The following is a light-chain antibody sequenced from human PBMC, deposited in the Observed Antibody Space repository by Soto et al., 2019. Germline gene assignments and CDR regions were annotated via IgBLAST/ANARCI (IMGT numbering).Light chain of an antibody. V-gene: IGLV2-14*01. CDR3: SSKRGGRTLYV. Sequence: QSALTRPASVAGSPGQSITISCTGTSSDVGGYDYVSWYQHHPGKVPTLLIYQATNRPSGVSHRFSGSRSGNTASLTISGLQAEDEDDYYCSSKRGGRTLYVFGTRTKVTVL. CDR2: QAT. CDR1: SSDVGGYDY. J-gene: IGLJ1*01.